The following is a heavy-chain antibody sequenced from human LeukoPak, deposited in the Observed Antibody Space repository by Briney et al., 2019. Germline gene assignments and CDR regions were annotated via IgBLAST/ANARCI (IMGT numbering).Heavy chain of an antibody. CDR1: GFTFSVYG. Sequence: PGGSLRLSCAASGFTFSVYGMHWVRQAPGKGLEWVALLSGDETYKDYTDSVKGRFTISRDTSKNTLFLQMNSLRADDTAIYYCAKAAVYSRNWTPFDDWGQGTLVTVSS. V-gene: IGHV3-30*18. CDR3: AKAAVYSRNWTPFDD. D-gene: IGHD6-13*01. CDR2: LSGDETYK. J-gene: IGHJ4*02.